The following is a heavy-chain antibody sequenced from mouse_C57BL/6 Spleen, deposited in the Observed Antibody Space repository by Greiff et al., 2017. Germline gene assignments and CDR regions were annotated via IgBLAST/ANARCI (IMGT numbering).Heavy chain of an antibody. D-gene: IGHD4-1*01. CDR3: TGGNWAWFAY. V-gene: IGHV6-3*01. CDR2: IRLKSDNYAT. Sequence: EVKVEESGGGLVQPGGSMKLSCVASGFTFSNYWMNWVRQSPEKGLEWVAQIRLKSDNYATHYAESVKGRFTISRDDSKSSVYLQMNNLRAEDTVIYYCTGGNWAWFAYWGQGTLVTVSA. J-gene: IGHJ3*01. CDR1: GFTFSNYW.